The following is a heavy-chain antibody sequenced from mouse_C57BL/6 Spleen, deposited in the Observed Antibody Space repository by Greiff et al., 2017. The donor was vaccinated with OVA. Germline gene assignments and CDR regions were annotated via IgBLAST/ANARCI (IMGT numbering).Heavy chain of an antibody. CDR1: GFSLTSYG. J-gene: IGHJ2*01. CDR3: ARKYGYYDYFDY. D-gene: IGHD2-3*01. CDR2: IWRGGST. V-gene: IGHV2-2*01. Sequence: VQGVESGPGLVQPSQSLSITCTVSGFSLTSYGVHWVRQSPGNGLEWLGVIWRGGSTDYNAAFISRLSISKDNSKSQVFYKMNSLQTDDTAVDYCARKYGYYDYFDYWGKGTTLTVSS.